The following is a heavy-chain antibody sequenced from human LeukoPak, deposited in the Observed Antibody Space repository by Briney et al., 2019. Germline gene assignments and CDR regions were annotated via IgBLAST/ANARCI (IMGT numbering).Heavy chain of an antibody. D-gene: IGHD6-13*01. Sequence: PSETLSLTCTVSGGSISGYYWNWIRQPPGKGLEWIGYTSYSGSTNYNPSLKSRVNMSVDTSKNQLSLILSSVTAADTAVYYCAKESSSWYFDYWGQGTLVTVSS. J-gene: IGHJ4*02. CDR3: AKESSSWYFDY. CDR2: TSYSGST. V-gene: IGHV4-59*01. CDR1: GGSISGYY.